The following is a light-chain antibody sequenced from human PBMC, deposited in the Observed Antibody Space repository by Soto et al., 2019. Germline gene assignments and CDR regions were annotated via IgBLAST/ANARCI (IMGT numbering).Light chain of an antibody. V-gene: IGLV2-14*01. J-gene: IGLJ1*01. CDR1: SSDVGGYNY. CDR2: EVS. CDR3: SSYTSSSTLV. Sequence: QSALTQPASVSGSPGQSSTISCTGTSSDVGGYNYVSWYQQHPGKAPKPMIYEVSNRPSGVSNRFSGSKSGNTASLTISGLQAEDEADYYCSSYTSSSTLVFGTGTKLTVL.